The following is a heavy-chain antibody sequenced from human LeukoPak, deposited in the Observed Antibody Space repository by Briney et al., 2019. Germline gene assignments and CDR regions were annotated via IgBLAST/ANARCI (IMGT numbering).Heavy chain of an antibody. J-gene: IGHJ5*02. Sequence: GGSLRLSCPASGFTFSSYAMSWVRQAPGKGLEWVSAISGSGGSTYYADSVKGRFTISRDNSKNTLYLQMNSLRAEDTAVFYCAKVISRDIVVVTAPLAAWGQGTLVTVSS. V-gene: IGHV3-23*01. D-gene: IGHD2-21*02. CDR1: GFTFSSYA. CDR3: AKVISRDIVVVTAPLAA. CDR2: ISGSGGST.